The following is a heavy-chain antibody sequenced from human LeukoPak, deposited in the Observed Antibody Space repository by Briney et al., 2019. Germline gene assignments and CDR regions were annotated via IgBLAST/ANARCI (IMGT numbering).Heavy chain of an antibody. D-gene: IGHD3-10*01. V-gene: IGHV3-23*01. J-gene: IGHJ6*03. CDR3: ARDRDGIALIRDRTYYYMDV. CDR1: GFTFSSYA. Sequence: GGSLRLSCAASGFTFSSYAMSWVRQAPGKGLEWVSAFSGSGGSTYYADSVKGRFTISRDNSKNTLYLQMNSLRAEDTAVYYCARDRDGIALIRDRTYYYMDVWGKGTTVTVSS. CDR2: FSGSGGST.